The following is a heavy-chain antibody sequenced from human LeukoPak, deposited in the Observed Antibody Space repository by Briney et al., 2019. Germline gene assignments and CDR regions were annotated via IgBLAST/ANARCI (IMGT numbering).Heavy chain of an antibody. CDR2: ISNTGST. D-gene: IGHD3-16*02. CDR1: GGSISSSSFY. V-gene: IGHV4-39*07. CDR3: ARLGGYQVGHYYYYMDV. Sequence: SETLSLTCTVSGGSISSSSFYWDWIRQSPGKGLEWIGSISNTGSTYSNPSLKSRVTISVDTSKNQFSLKLSSVTAADTAVYYCARLGGYQVGHYYYYMDVWGKGTTVTVSS. J-gene: IGHJ6*03.